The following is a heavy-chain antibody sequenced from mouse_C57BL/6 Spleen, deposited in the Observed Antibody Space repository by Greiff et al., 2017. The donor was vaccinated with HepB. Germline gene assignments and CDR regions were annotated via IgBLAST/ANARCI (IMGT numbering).Heavy chain of an antibody. V-gene: IGHV1-47*01. D-gene: IGHD1-1*01. J-gene: IGHJ1*03. CDR1: GYTFTTYP. Sequence: VKLMESGAELVKPGASVKMSCKASGYTFTTYPIEWMKQNHGKSLEWIGNFHPYNDDTKHNAKFKGKATLTVEKASSTVYLELSRLTSDESAVYYCARRYYGSSYGYFDVWGTGTTVTVSS. CDR3: ARRYYGSSYGYFDV. CDR2: FHPYNDDT.